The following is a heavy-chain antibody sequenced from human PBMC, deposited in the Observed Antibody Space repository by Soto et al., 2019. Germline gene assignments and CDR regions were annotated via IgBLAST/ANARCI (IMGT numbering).Heavy chain of an antibody. Sequence: ASVKVSCKASGYTFTSYAMHWVRQAPGQRLEWMGWINAGNGNTKYSQKFQGRVTITRDTSASTAYMELSSLRSEDTAVYYCARGEGYCSSTSCHRTYFDYWGQGTLVTVSS. V-gene: IGHV1-3*01. CDR1: GYTFTSYA. D-gene: IGHD2-2*01. J-gene: IGHJ4*02. CDR2: INAGNGNT. CDR3: ARGEGYCSSTSCHRTYFDY.